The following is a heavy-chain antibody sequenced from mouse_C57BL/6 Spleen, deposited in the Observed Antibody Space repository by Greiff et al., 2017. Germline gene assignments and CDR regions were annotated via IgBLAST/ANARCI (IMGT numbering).Heavy chain of an antibody. CDR2: IHPNSGST. D-gene: IGHD2-2*01. Sequence: QVQLQQPGAELVKPGASVKLSCKASGYTFTSYWMHWVKQRPGQGLEWIGMIHPNSGSTNYNEKFKSKATLTVDKSSSTAYMQLSSLTSEDSAVYYCARYGYDGADYAMDDWGQGTSVTVSS. J-gene: IGHJ4*01. CDR1: GYTFTSYW. CDR3: ARYGYDGADYAMDD. V-gene: IGHV1-64*01.